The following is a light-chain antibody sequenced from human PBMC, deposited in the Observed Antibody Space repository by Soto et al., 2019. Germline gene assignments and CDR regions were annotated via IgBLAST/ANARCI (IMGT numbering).Light chain of an antibody. V-gene: IGKV3-11*01. CDR2: DAS. J-gene: IGKJ4*01. CDR3: QQRSYQGT. CDR1: QSVSSY. Sequence: EIVLTQSPATLSLSPGERATLSCRASQSVSSYLAWYQQKPGQAPRLLIYDASNMATGSPARFSGSESGTDFILAISSLVPEDVAVYYCQQRSYQGTFGGGTKVEIK.